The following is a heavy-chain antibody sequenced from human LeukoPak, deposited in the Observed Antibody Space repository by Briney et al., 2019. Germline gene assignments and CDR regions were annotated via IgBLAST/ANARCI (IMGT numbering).Heavy chain of an antibody. CDR2: IRYDGSNK. J-gene: IGHJ4*02. CDR1: GFTFSSYG. Sequence: PGGSLRLSCAASGFTFSSYGMHWVRQAPGKGLEWVAFIRYDGSNKYYADSVKGRFTISIDNSKNTLYLQMNSLRAEDTAVYYCAKVPPWRRATYFDYWGQGTLVTVSS. V-gene: IGHV3-30*02. CDR3: AKVPPWRRATYFDY.